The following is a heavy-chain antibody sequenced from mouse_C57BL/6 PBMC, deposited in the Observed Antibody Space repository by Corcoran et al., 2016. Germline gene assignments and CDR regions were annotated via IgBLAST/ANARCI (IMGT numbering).Heavy chain of an antibody. CDR2: IFPGSGST. CDR3: ARKTYYSNSWYFDV. CDR1: GYTFTDYY. J-gene: IGHJ1*03. V-gene: IGHV1-75*01. Sequence: QVQLQQSGPELVKPGASVKISCKASGYTFTDYYINWVKQRPGQGLEWIGWIFPGSGSTYYNEKFKGKATLTVDKSSSTAYMLLSSLTSEDSAVYFCARKTYYSNSWYFDVWGTGTTVTVSS. D-gene: IGHD2-5*01.